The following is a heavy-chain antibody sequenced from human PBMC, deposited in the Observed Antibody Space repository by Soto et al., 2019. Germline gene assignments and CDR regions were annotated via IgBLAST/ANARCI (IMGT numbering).Heavy chain of an antibody. D-gene: IGHD3-3*01. Sequence: EVQLLESGGNLVQPGGSLRLSCAASGFIFSDYAMRWVRQAPGKGLEWVSLVRGNDDNAYYADSVKGRFTISRDNSRNTLYLQMNSLRAEDTAVYFCAKDWTHFDLWGQGTLVTVSS. CDR1: GFIFSDYA. CDR2: VRGNDDNA. CDR3: AKDWTHFDL. J-gene: IGHJ5*02. V-gene: IGHV3-23*01.